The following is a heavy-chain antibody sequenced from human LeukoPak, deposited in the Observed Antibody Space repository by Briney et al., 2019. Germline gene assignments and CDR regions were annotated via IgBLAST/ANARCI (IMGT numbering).Heavy chain of an antibody. CDR2: IRKYGSEK. D-gene: IGHD5-24*01. CDR3: ARARGDGDQWYFDL. Sequence: GGSLRLSCAASGFTFSSYRMNWVRQAPGKGLERVSNIRKYGSEKNYVDSVKGRFTISRDNAKNSLDLQMNSLRAEDTAMYYCARARGDGDQWYFDLWGRGTLATVSS. CDR1: GFTFSSYR. V-gene: IGHV3-7*01. J-gene: IGHJ2*01.